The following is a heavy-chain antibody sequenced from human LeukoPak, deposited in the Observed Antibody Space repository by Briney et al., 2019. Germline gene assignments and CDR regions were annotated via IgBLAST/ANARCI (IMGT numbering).Heavy chain of an antibody. CDR2: LSEDGSDK. D-gene: IGHD1-7*01. J-gene: IGHJ4*02. V-gene: IGHV3-30-3*01. Sequence: GGSLRLSCAASGFTFSDYAMHWVRQAPGKGLEWVAVLSEDGSDKYYPGSVRGRFTISRDNSKNTIYLQMDSLRAEDTAIYYCARDYWWNYDYWGQGTLVTVSS. CDR1: GFTFSDYA. CDR3: ARDYWWNYDY.